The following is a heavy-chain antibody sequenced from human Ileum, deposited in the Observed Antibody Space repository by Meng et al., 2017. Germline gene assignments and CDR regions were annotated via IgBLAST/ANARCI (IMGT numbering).Heavy chain of an antibody. CDR3: ARGGAFDY. Sequence: SETLSLTCAVSDYSLTSGRYWAWIRQPPGKGLEWIGGISHAGSTSYNPSLISRVSISGDASKSHFSLNLTSVTAADTAVYYCARGGAFDYWGQGTLVTVSS. V-gene: IGHV4-38-2*01. CDR1: DYSLTSGRY. J-gene: IGHJ4*02. D-gene: IGHD3-16*01. CDR2: ISHAGST.